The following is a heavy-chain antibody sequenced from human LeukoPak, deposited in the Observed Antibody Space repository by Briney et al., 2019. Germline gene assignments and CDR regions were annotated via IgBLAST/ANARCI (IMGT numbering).Heavy chain of an antibody. Sequence: GGSLRLPCAASGFTFSSYGMHRVRQAPGKGLEWVAVIWYDGSNKYYADSVKGRFTISRDNSKNTLYLQTNSLRAEDTAVYYCARDSGSYSLDYWGQGTLVTVSS. V-gene: IGHV3-33*01. CDR2: IWYDGSNK. J-gene: IGHJ4*02. CDR1: GFTFSSYG. D-gene: IGHD1-26*01. CDR3: ARDSGSYSLDY.